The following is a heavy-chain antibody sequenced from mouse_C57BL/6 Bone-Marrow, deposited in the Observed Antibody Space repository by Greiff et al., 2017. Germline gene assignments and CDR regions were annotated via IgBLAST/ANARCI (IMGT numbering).Heavy chain of an antibody. V-gene: IGHV1-26*01. Sequence: EVQLQQSGPELVKPGASVKISCKASGYTFTDYYMNWVKQSHGKSLEWIGDINPNNGGTSYNQKFKGKATLTVDKSSSTAYMELRSLTSEDSTGYYCARGGLRHGYWGQGTTLTVSS. D-gene: IGHD2-4*01. CDR3: ARGGLRHGY. J-gene: IGHJ2*01. CDR1: GYTFTDYY. CDR2: INPNNGGT.